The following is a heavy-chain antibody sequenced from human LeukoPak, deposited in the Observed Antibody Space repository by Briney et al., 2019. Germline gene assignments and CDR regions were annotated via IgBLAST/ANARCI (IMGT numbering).Heavy chain of an antibody. D-gene: IGHD2-2*01. J-gene: IGHJ4*02. Sequence: SVKVSCKASGGTFSRYSFTWVREASGQGLEWLGGIVPMFGTANYAQKFQGRVTITADESTSTAYMVLSSLTSEDTAVYYCARFPPRCSSTSCYDYWGQGTLVTVSS. CDR2: IVPMFGTA. CDR3: ARFPPRCSSTSCYDY. V-gene: IGHV1-69*13. CDR1: GGTFSRYS.